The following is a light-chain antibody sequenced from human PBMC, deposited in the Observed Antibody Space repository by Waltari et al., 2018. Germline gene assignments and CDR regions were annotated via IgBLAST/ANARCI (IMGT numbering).Light chain of an antibody. V-gene: IGLV1-40*01. J-gene: IGLJ3*02. CDR2: DDS. CDR3: QSYDSGLIGVV. CDR1: SSNIGAPYN. Sequence: QSVLTQPPSVSGAPGQRVTISCNGSSSNIGAPYNVHWYQHLPGTAPKLLIYDDSHRPSGVPDRFSGSKSGTSSSLAITGLRAEDEAEYYCQSYDSGLIGVVFGGGTKVTVL.